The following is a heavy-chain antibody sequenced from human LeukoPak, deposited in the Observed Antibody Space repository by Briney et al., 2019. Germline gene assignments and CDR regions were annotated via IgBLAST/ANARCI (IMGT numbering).Heavy chain of an antibody. D-gene: IGHD3-22*01. CDR2: IIPSGGST. V-gene: IGHV1-46*01. CDR3: ARVQRDSYDSSGSDAFDI. CDR1: GYTFTSYY. J-gene: IGHJ3*02. Sequence: GASVKVSCKASGYTFTSYYMHWVRQAPGQGLEWMGIIIPSGGSTSYAQKFQGRVTMTRDTSTSTVYMELSSLRSEDTAVYYCARVQRDSYDSSGSDAFDIWGQGTMVTVSS.